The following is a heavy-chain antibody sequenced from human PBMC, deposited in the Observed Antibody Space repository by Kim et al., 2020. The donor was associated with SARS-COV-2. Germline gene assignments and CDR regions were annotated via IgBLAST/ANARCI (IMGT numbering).Heavy chain of an antibody. Sequence: GESLKISYKGSGYSFTSYWISWVRQMPGKGLEWMGRIDPSDSYTNYSPSSQGHVTISADKSISTAYLQWSSLKASDTAMYYCARLHRYCSGGSCQGYYYYYGMDVWGQGTTVTVSS. D-gene: IGHD2-15*01. CDR3: ARLHRYCSGGSCQGYYYYYGMDV. CDR1: GYSFTSYW. V-gene: IGHV5-10-1*01. J-gene: IGHJ6*02. CDR2: IDPSDSYT.